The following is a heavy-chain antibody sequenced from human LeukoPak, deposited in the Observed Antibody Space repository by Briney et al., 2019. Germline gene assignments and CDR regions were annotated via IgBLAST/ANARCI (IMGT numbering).Heavy chain of an antibody. Sequence: GASVKVSCKASGYTFTRYAIHWVRQAPGQSPEWMGWINGGNGDTKYSEEFQGRVTITTDTSASTAYMELSSLRSEDTAVYYCARGEYYDSSGLFDYWGQGTLVTVSS. CDR2: INGGNGDT. CDR3: ARGEYYDSSGLFDY. CDR1: GYTFTRYA. J-gene: IGHJ4*02. V-gene: IGHV1-3*03. D-gene: IGHD3-22*01.